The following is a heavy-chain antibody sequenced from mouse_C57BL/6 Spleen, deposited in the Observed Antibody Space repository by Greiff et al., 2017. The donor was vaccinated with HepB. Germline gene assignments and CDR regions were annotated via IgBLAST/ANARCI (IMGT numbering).Heavy chain of an antibody. Sequence: QVQLKQSGPELVKPGASVKISCKASGYAFSSSWMNWVKQRPGKGLEWIGRIYPGDGDTNYNGKFKGKATLTADKSSSTAYMQLSSLTSEDSAVYFCAREGDDYDAAWFAYWAKGLWSLSLQ. CDR1: GYAFSSSW. D-gene: IGHD2-4*01. CDR2: IYPGDGDT. CDR3: AREGDDYDAAWFAY. V-gene: IGHV1-82*01. J-gene: IGHJ3*01.